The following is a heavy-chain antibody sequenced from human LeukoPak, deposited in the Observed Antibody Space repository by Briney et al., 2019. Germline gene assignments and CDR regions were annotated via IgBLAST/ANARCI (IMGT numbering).Heavy chain of an antibody. J-gene: IGHJ6*02. CDR2: ISSSGNTI. CDR1: GFTFSSYE. Sequence: GGSLRLSCAASGFTFSSYEMNWVRQAPGKGLEWVSYISSSGNTIDYAGSVKGRFTISRDNAKNSLYLHVNSLRAEDTAVYYCARELERRAPYYYYNMDVWGQGTTVTVSS. D-gene: IGHD1-1*01. V-gene: IGHV3-48*03. CDR3: ARELERRAPYYYYNMDV.